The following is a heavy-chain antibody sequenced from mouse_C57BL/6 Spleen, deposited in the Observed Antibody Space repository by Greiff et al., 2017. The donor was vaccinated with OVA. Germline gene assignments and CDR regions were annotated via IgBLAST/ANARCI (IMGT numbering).Heavy chain of an antibody. V-gene: IGHV1-74*01. CDR1: GYTFTSYW. D-gene: IGHD1-1*01. CDR3: AISSFTTVVAFDY. CDR2: IHPSDSDT. J-gene: IGHJ2*01. Sequence: QVQLQQPGAELVKPGASVKVSCKASGYTFTSYWMHWVKQRPGQGLEWIGRIHPSDSDTNYNQKFKGKATLTVDKSSSTAYMQLRSLTSEDSAFYYCAISSFTTVVAFDYWGQGTTLTVSS.